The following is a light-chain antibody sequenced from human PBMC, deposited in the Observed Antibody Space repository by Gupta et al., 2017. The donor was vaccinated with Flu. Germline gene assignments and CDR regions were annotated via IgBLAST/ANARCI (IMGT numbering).Light chain of an antibody. CDR2: GVY. CDR1: SSDVGGHNY. Sequence: QSALTQPRSVSGSPGQSVTISCTGTSSDVGGHNYVSWYQQHPGKAPKLIIYGVYKRPSGVPDGFSGSKSGNTASLTISGLQAEDEADYYCCSYAGSDTHVFGTGTEVTVL. J-gene: IGLJ1*01. V-gene: IGLV2-11*01. CDR3: CSYAGSDTHV.